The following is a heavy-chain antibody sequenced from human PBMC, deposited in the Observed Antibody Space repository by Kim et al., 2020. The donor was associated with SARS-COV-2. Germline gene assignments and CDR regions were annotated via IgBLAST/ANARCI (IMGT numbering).Heavy chain of an antibody. J-gene: IGHJ6*02. Sequence: SVKVSCKASGGTFSSYAISWVRQAPGQGLEWMGGIIPIFGTANYAQKFQGRVXXPAXESTSTAYMXLSSXXSEDTAVYYCARXPYCGXXCYSGGMDVWGQXXXVTVSS. D-gene: IGHD2-21*02. CDR2: IIPIFGTA. CDR3: ARXPYCGXXCYSGGMDV. CDR1: GGTFSSYA. V-gene: IGHV1-69*13.